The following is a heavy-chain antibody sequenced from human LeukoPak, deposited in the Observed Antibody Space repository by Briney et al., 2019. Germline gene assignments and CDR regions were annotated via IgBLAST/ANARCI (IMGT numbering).Heavy chain of an antibody. Sequence: GGSLRLSCAASGFTFSSYGMHWVRQAPGKGLEWVAVIWYDGSNKYYADSVKGRFTISRDNSKNTLYLQVNSLRAEDTAVYYCARRARIRESQRGYYYYYMDVWGKGTTVTVSS. J-gene: IGHJ6*03. CDR1: GFTFSSYG. CDR3: ARRARIRESQRGYYYYYMDV. CDR2: IWYDGSNK. V-gene: IGHV3-33*01.